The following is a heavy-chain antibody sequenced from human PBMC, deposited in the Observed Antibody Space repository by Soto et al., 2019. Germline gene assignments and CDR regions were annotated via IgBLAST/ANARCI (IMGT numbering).Heavy chain of an antibody. D-gene: IGHD3-9*01. V-gene: IGHV1-18*01. CDR3: AGAAHYDILTGYFDYYYYYGMDV. CDR1: GYTFTNYG. CDR2: ISAYNGNT. Sequence: GASVKVSCKASGYTFTNYGISWVRQAPGRGLEWMGWISAYNGNTNYAQKLQGRVTMTTDISTSTAYMELRSLRSDDTAVYYCAGAAHYDILTGYFDYYYYYGMDVWGQGTTVTVSS. J-gene: IGHJ6*02.